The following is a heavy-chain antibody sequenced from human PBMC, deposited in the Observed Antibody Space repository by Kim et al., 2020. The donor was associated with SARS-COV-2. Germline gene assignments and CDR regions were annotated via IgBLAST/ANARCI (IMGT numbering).Heavy chain of an antibody. J-gene: IGHJ4*02. CDR3: ARGPFADTAMDQGDY. Sequence: ASVKVSCKASGYTFTSYAMNWVRQAPGQGLEWMGWINTNTGNPTYAQGFTGRFVFSLDTSVSTAYLQISSLKAEDTAVYYCARGPFADTAMDQGDYWGQGTLVTVSS. CDR2: INTNTGNP. V-gene: IGHV7-4-1*02. CDR1: GYTFTSYA. D-gene: IGHD5-18*01.